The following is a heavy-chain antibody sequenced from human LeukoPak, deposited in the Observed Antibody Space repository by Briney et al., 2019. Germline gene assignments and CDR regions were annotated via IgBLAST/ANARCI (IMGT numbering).Heavy chain of an antibody. Sequence: ASVKVSCKASGYTFTGYYMRWVRQAPGQGLEWMGWINPNSGGTNYAQKFQGRVTMTRDTSISTAYMELSRLRSDDTAVYYCAGPQYYDILTGYYTGYGMDVWGQGTTVTVSS. V-gene: IGHV1-2*02. CDR2: INPNSGGT. CDR3: AGPQYYDILTGYYTGYGMDV. CDR1: GYTFTGYY. J-gene: IGHJ6*02. D-gene: IGHD3-9*01.